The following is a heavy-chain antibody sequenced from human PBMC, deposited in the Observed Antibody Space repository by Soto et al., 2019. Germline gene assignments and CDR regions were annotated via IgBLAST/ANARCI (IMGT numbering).Heavy chain of an antibody. J-gene: IGHJ3*02. CDR3: ARPRSGYYYLDAFDI. V-gene: IGHV5-10-1*01. D-gene: IGHD3-22*01. CDR2: IDPSDSYT. CDR1: GYSFTSYW. Sequence: PGESLKISRKGSGYSFTSYWISWVRQMPGKGLEWMGRIDPSDSYTNYSPSFQGHVTISADKSISTAYLQWSSLKASDTAMYYCARPRSGYYYLDAFDIWGQGTMVTVSS.